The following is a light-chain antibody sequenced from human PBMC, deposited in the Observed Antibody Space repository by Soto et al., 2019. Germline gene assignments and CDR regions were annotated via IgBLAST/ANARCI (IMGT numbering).Light chain of an antibody. CDR1: QSVKNNY. Sequence: EIVLTQSPYSLCLFPVEGATLSCRASQSVKNNYVTWYQQKPGQAPRLLVYGASSRATGIPDRFSGFGSGTDFTLTISRLEPEDFAVYFCQQYGSSPITFGQGTRLEI. V-gene: IGKV3-20*01. CDR2: GAS. J-gene: IGKJ5*01. CDR3: QQYGSSPIT.